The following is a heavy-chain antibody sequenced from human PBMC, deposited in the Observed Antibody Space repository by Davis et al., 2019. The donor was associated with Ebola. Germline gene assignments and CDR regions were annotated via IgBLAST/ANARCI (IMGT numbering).Heavy chain of an antibody. CDR3: ARDNSIWSGYYIDY. J-gene: IGHJ4*02. CDR2: ISTYNGNT. CDR1: GYTFTSHT. V-gene: IGHV1-18*04. Sequence: AASVKVSCKASGYTFTSHTISWVRQAPGQGLEWMGWISTYNGNTNYAQKLQGRVTMTTDTSTSTVHMELRSLRSDDTAVYYCARDNSIWSGYYIDYWGQGTLVTVSS. D-gene: IGHD3-3*01.